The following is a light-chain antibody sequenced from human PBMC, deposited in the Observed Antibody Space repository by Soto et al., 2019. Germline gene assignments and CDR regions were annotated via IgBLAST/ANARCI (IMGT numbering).Light chain of an antibody. J-gene: IGKJ1*01. V-gene: IGKV3-20*01. Sequence: EIVLTQSPGTLSLSPGERATLSCRASQSVSSSYLAWYQQKPGQAPRLLIYGASSRATGIPDRFSGSGSGQDLAVTTSRLEPEDFAVYYCQHYGSSPWTVGHGTKVDIK. CDR2: GAS. CDR1: QSVSSSY. CDR3: QHYGSSPWT.